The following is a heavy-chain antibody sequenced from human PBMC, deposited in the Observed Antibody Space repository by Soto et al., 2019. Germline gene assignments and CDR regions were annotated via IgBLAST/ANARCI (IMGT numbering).Heavy chain of an antibody. J-gene: IGHJ4*02. D-gene: IGHD6-13*01. CDR3: AKLTAA. CDR2: ITSSGGGT. V-gene: IGHV3-23*01. Sequence: EVEVLESGGGLVQPGGSLRLPCAASGFTFSAYVMSWVRQAPGKGLEWVSSITSSGGGTYYADSVKGRFTVSRDNSKNTVYLQMNRLRDEDTAVYYCAKLTAAWGQGTLVTVSS. CDR1: GFTFSAYV.